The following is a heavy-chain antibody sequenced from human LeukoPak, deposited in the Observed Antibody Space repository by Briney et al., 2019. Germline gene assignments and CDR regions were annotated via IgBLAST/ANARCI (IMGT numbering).Heavy chain of an antibody. V-gene: IGHV1-24*01. CDR2: FDPEDGDT. CDR3: ATARYTFYDLWSSYHAFGY. D-gene: IGHD3-3*01. J-gene: IGHJ4*02. Sequence: GASVTVSCKVSGYTLTELSMHWVRQAPGQGLEWMGGFDPEDGDTIYAQKFQGRVTLTEDTSADTAYMELSSLRSEGTAVYYGATARYTFYDLWSSYHAFGYWGQGTLVTVSS. CDR1: GYTLTELS.